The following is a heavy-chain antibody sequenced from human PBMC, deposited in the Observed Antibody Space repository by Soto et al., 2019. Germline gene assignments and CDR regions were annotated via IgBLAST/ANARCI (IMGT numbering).Heavy chain of an antibody. J-gene: IGHJ2*01. Sequence: SVKVSCKASGYTFTDYYIHWVRQAPGQGLEWVGWINPDSGGTNLAQRFQGRVTMTSDTSINTAYMELSSLRSDDTAVYYCAIRTGQLAIISEFDGDWFFEVWGRGTLVTVSS. CDR3: AIRTGQLAIISEFDGDWFFEV. V-gene: IGHV1-2*02. CDR1: GYTFTDYY. CDR2: INPDSGGT. D-gene: IGHD2-2*01.